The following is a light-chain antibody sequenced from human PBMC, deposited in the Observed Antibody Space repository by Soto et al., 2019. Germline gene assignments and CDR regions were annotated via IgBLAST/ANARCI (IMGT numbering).Light chain of an antibody. CDR1: KSVLYRSKNKNC. CDR3: QQYCSSPSA. J-gene: IGKJ5*01. CDR2: WAS. Sequence: IVMTQSTESPAVSLGERATINCKSSKSVLYRSKNKNCLAWYQQKPGQPPNLLIYWASTRESRIPDLFSGSGSGTDFALALSSLRAEDVAVYHCQQYCSSPSAVGQAKRLVIK. V-gene: IGKV4-1*01.